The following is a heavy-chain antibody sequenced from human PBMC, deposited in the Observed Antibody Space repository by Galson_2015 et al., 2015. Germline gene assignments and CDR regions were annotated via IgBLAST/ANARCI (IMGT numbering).Heavy chain of an antibody. V-gene: IGHV2-5*01. CDR3: ALSYPHYYYDSSGYYYVADY. CDR1: GFSLSTSGVG. Sequence: PALVKPTQTLTLTCTFSGFSLSTSGVGVGWIRQPPGKALEWLALIYWNDDKRYSPSLKSRLTITKDTSKNQVVLTMTNMDPVDTATYYCALSYPHYYYDSSGYYYVADYWGQGTLVTVSS. J-gene: IGHJ4*02. CDR2: IYWNDDK. D-gene: IGHD3-22*01.